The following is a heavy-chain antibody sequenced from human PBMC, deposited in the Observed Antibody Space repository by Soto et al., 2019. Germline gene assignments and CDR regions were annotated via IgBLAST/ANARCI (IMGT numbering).Heavy chain of an antibody. D-gene: IGHD3-22*01. V-gene: IGHV4-4*02. CDR3: ARGGATYDSSGAQYYFDY. CDR1: GGSISSSNW. Sequence: QVQLQESGPGLVKPSGTLSLTCAVSGGSISSSNWWSWVRQPPGKGLEWIGEIYHSGSTNYNPSLKSRVTIAVDKSKTQFSLKLSSVTAADTAVYYCARGGATYDSSGAQYYFDYWGQGTLVTVSS. CDR2: IYHSGST. J-gene: IGHJ4*02.